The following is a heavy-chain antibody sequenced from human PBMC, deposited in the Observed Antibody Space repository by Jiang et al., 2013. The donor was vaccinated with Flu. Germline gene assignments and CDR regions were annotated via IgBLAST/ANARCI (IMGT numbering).Heavy chain of an antibody. Sequence: ETLSLTCTVSGGSISSSTYYWAWIRQPPGKGLEWIGSIYHSGSTYYKPSLKSRVTMSVDTSKNHLSLRLNSVTAADTAVYYCARAQKYSGFELPYFDYWGQGTLVTVSS. CDR3: ARAQKYSGFELPYFDY. V-gene: IGHV4-39*07. CDR2: IYHSGST. D-gene: IGHD5-12*01. CDR1: GGSISSSTYY. J-gene: IGHJ4*02.